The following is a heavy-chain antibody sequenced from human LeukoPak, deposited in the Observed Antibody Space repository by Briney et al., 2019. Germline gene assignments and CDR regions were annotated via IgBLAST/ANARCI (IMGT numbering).Heavy chain of an antibody. CDR2: IYYSGST. D-gene: IGHD4-17*01. CDR3: ARGSVTTLGDY. J-gene: IGHJ4*02. V-gene: IGHV4-59*01. CDR1: GGSISSYY. Sequence: KTSETLSLTCTVSGGSISSYYWSWIQQPPGKGLEWIGYIYYSGSTNYNPSLKSRVTISVDTSKNQFSLRLSSVTAADTAVYYCARGSVTTLGDYWGQGTLVTVSS.